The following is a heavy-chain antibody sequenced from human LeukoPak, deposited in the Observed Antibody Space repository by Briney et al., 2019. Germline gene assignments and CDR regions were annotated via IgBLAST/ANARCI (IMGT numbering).Heavy chain of an antibody. CDR1: GFSFSRYD. D-gene: IGHD2-15*01. J-gene: IGHJ4*02. CDR3: ARDPGYCSGGSCYRGDY. CDR2: ISSSSSSI. Sequence: PGGSLRLSCEASGFSFSRYDMNWVRQAPGKGLEWISYISSSSSSIYYADSVKGRFTISRDNAKNSLYLQMNSLRAEDTAVYYCARDPGYCSGGSCYRGDYWGQGTLVTVSS. V-gene: IGHV3-48*01.